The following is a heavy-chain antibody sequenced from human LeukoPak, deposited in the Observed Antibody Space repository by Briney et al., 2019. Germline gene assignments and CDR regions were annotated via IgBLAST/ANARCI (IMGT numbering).Heavy chain of an antibody. D-gene: IGHD6-19*01. CDR3: ARGAGWYNY. Sequence: PSETLSLTCTVSGGSISSGGYYWSWIRQPAGKGLEWIGRIYTSGSTNYNPSLKSRVTISVDTSKNQFSLKVSSVTAADTAVYYCARGAGWYNYWGQGTLVTVSS. V-gene: IGHV4-61*02. CDR2: IYTSGST. J-gene: IGHJ4*02. CDR1: GGSISSGGYY.